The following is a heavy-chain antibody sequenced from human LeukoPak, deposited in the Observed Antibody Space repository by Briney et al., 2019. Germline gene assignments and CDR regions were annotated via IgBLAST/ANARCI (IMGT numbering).Heavy chain of an antibody. CDR3: ARERKTGRDGYNSFDY. CDR1: GYTFTGYY. CDR2: VNPNSGGT. J-gene: IGHJ4*02. Sequence: GASVKVSCKASGYTFTGYYMHWVRQAPGQGLEWMGWVNPNSGGTNYAQKLQGRVTMTRDTSISTAYMELSRLRSDDTAVYYCARERKTGRDGYNSFDYWGQGTLVTVSS. V-gene: IGHV1-2*02. D-gene: IGHD5-24*01.